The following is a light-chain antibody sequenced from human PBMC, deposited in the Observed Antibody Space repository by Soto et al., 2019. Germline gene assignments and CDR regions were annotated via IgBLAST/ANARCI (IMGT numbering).Light chain of an antibody. Sequence: QSVLTQPRSVSGSPGQSVTISCSGTSIDVDDYVSWYQQHPGKAPKVIIYDVTERPSGVPDRFSGSKSGNAASLTVSGLQAEDEADYYCCAHVGSSTYVFGSGTKV. V-gene: IGLV2-11*01. CDR1: SIDVDDY. CDR2: DVT. CDR3: CAHVGSSTYV. J-gene: IGLJ6*01.